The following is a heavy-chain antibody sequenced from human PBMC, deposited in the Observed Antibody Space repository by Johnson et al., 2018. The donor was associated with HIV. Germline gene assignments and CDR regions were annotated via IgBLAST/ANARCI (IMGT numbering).Heavy chain of an antibody. CDR1: GFTVSSNF. CDR2: IYSGGNT. V-gene: IGHV3-66*01. CDR3: ARDGKYSSIGPDAFDV. J-gene: IGHJ3*01. Sequence: VQLVESGGGLVQPGGSLRLSCAASGFTVSSNFMSWVRQAPGKGLEWVSVIYSGGNTYYADSVKGRFTISRYNSKNTLYLQMNSLRPEDTAVYFCARDGKYSSIGPDAFDVWGQGTMVAV. D-gene: IGHD6-13*01.